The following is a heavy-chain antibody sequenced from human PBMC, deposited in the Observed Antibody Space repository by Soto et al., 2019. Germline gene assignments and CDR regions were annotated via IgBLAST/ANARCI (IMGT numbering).Heavy chain of an antibody. V-gene: IGHV3-23*01. CDR3: AKLLLTFGGIIAQPSDY. Sequence: EVQLLESGGGLVQPGGSLRLSCAASGFTFSSYAMSWVRQAPGKGLEWVSAISGSGGSTYYADSVKGRFTISRDNSKNTLYLQMNSLRAEDTAVYYCAKLLLTFGGIIAQPSDYWGQGTLVTVSS. CDR2: ISGSGGST. D-gene: IGHD3-16*02. CDR1: GFTFSSYA. J-gene: IGHJ4*02.